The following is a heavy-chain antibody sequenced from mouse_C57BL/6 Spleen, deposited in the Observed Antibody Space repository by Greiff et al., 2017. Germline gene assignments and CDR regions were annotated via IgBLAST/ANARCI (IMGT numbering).Heavy chain of an antibody. CDR2: INPNNGGT. V-gene: IGHV1-18*01. CDR1: GYTFTDYN. J-gene: IGHJ1*03. D-gene: IGHD2-2*01. Sequence: EVQLQQSGPELVKPGASVKIPCKASGYTFTDYNMDWVKQSHGKSLEWIGDINPNNGGTIYNQKFKGKATLTVDKSSNTAYMELRSLTSEDTAVYYCARLVTNWYFDVWGTGTTVTVSS. CDR3: ARLVTNWYFDV.